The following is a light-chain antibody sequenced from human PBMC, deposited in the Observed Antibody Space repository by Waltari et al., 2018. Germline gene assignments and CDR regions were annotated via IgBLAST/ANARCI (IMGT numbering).Light chain of an antibody. Sequence: QSALTHPASMSGSPGQSITIPRTGTSHDVGGYHYVSWYQQHPGEAPKLMIFEVSRRPSGVSDRFSGSKSGNTASLTISGLQAEDEADYYCGSYASGNSILFGGGTKVTVL. V-gene: IGLV2-14*03. J-gene: IGLJ2*01. CDR2: EVS. CDR3: GSYASGNSIL. CDR1: SHDVGGYHY.